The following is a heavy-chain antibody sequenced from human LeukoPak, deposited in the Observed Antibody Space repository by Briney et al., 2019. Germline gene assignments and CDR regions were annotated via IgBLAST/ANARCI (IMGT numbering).Heavy chain of an antibody. Sequence: ASVKVSCKASGDTFTSNGISWVRQAPGQGLEWMGWVMRHNGNRNYAQKFQGRVTMTTDTSTSTAYMELTSLRSGDTSVYFCARYCSGGRCSVFDYWGQGTLVTVSS. CDR3: ARYCSGGRCSVFDY. CDR1: GDTFTSNG. D-gene: IGHD2-15*01. J-gene: IGHJ4*02. V-gene: IGHV1-18*01. CDR2: VMRHNGNR.